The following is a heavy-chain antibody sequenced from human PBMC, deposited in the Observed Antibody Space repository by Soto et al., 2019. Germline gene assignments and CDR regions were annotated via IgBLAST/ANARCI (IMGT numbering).Heavy chain of an antibody. CDR1: GGSISSYY. J-gene: IGHJ6*03. V-gene: IGHV4-59*08. CDR2: IYYSGST. CDR3: ARRTSSWVVPAASPHFYYYYMDV. Sequence: SQTLSLTCTVSGGSISSYYWSWIRQPPGKGLEWIGYIYYSGSTNYNPSLKSRVTISVDTSKNQFSLKLSSVTAADTAVYYCARRTSSWVVPAASPHFYYYYMDVWGKGTTVTVSS. D-gene: IGHD2-2*01.